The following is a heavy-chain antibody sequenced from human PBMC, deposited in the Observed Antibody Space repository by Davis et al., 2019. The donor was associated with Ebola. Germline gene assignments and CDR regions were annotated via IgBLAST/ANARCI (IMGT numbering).Heavy chain of an antibody. CDR3: ARVRTWIQLGTGLGDWFDP. Sequence: LRLSCTVSGGSISSGGYYWSWIRQHPGKGLEWIGYIYYSGSTYYNPSLKSRITMSVETSTNQFSLKLSSVTAADTAVYYCARVRTWIQLGTGLGDWFDPWGQGTLVTVSS. CDR2: IYYSGST. CDR1: GGSISSGGYY. V-gene: IGHV4-31*03. J-gene: IGHJ5*02. D-gene: IGHD5-18*01.